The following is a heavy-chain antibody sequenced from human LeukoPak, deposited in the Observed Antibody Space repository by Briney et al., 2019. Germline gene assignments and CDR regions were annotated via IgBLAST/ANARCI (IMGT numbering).Heavy chain of an antibody. CDR1: GGTFSSYA. CDR3: ARITCTNGLCYNWFDP. V-gene: IGHV1-69*01. D-gene: IGHD2-8*01. J-gene: IGHJ5*02. Sequence: SVKVSCKASGGTFSSYAISWVRQAPGQGLEWMGGIIPIFGTANYAQKFQGRVTITADESTSTAYMELSSLRSEDTAVYYCARITCTNGLCYNWFDPWGQGTLVTVSS. CDR2: IIPIFGTA.